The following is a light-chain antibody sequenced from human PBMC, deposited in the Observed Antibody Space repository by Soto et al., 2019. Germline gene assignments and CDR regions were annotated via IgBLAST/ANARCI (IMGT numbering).Light chain of an antibody. CDR3: QTWGTGMV. CDR2: LNSDGSH. J-gene: IGLJ2*01. CDR1: SGHSSYA. V-gene: IGLV4-69*01. Sequence: QPVLTQSPSASASLGASVKLTCTLSSGHSSYAIAWHQQQPEKGPRYLMKLNSDGSHSKGDGIPDRFSGSSSGAERYLTISSLQSEDEADYYCQTWGTGMVFGGGTKRTVL.